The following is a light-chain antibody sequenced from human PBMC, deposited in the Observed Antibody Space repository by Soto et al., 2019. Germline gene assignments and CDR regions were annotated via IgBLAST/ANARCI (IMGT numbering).Light chain of an antibody. Sequence: DIRVTQSPSTLSASVGDRVTITCLASQGINNYLAWYPQKPWKAPTLLLYDASKLEAGVPSRFTGGGSGTEFTLTITDLQPDDFATYFRQHYKSYSPLSFGQGTKVDIK. CDR2: DAS. J-gene: IGKJ1*01. V-gene: IGKV1-5*01. CDR3: QHYKSYSPLS. CDR1: QGINNY.